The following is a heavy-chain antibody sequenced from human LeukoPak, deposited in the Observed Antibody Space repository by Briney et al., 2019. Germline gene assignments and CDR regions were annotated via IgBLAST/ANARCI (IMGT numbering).Heavy chain of an antibody. V-gene: IGHV3-23*01. Sequence: QAGGSLRLSCAASGFTFSSYSMNWVRQAPGKGLEWVSAISGSGGSTYYADSVKGRFTISRDNSKNTLYLQMNSLRAEDTAVYYCAKDSMRQYSSSWYTDPPFDYWGQGTLVTVSS. CDR1: GFTFSSYS. D-gene: IGHD6-13*01. CDR2: ISGSGGST. J-gene: IGHJ4*02. CDR3: AKDSMRQYSSSWYTDPPFDY.